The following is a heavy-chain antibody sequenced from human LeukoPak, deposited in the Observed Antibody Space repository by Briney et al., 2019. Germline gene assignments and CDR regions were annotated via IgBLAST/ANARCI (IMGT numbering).Heavy chain of an antibody. CDR1: GGNFNTYL. CDR3: GTSGSHGDY. Sequence: ASVKVSCTCSGGNFNTYLLSGVRHAPGQGLEWMGGIIPIFGSSNYARTFQGRLTITADESTSTIYMELNGLTSEDTAIYYCGTSGSHGDYRGPGTLVIVSS. J-gene: IGHJ4*02. V-gene: IGHV1-69*13. CDR2: IIPIFGSS. D-gene: IGHD3-10*01.